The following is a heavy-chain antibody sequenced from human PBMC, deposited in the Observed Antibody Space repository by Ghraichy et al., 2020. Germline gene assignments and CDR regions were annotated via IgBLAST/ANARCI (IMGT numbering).Heavy chain of an antibody. Sequence: SVKVSCKVSGGTFSSYAISWVRQAPGQGLEWMGGIIPIFGTANYAQKFQGRVTITADESTSTAYMELSSLRSEDTAVYYCARHRPSSSTPYYYYGMDVWGQGTTVTVSS. J-gene: IGHJ6*02. CDR1: GGTFSSYA. D-gene: IGHD6-6*01. V-gene: IGHV1-69*13. CDR3: ARHRPSSSTPYYYYGMDV. CDR2: IIPIFGTA.